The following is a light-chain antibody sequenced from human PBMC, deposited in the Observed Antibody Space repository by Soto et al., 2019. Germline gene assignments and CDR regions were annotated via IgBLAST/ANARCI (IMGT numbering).Light chain of an antibody. CDR3: QTCGNGIRV. J-gene: IGLJ3*02. CDR2: VNSDGSH. CDR1: SGHSSYA. Sequence: QSVLTQSPSASASLGASVKLTCTLDSGHSSYAIAWHQQQPEKGPRFLMKVNSDGSHNKGDGIPDRFSGSSSGAERYLTISSLQSEDEADYYCQTCGNGIRVFGGGTKLTVL. V-gene: IGLV4-69*01.